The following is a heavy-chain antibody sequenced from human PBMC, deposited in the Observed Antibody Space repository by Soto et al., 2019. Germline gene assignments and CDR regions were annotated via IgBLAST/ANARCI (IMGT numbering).Heavy chain of an antibody. Sequence: ASVKVSCKASGYTFTGYYMHWVRQAPGQGLEWMGWINPNSGGPNYAQKFQGWVTMTRDTSISTAYMELSRLRSDDTAVYYCARSLITMVRGVIMVYYGMDVWGQGTTVTVSS. CDR3: ARSLITMVRGVIMVYYGMDV. CDR1: GYTFTGYY. CDR2: INPNSGGP. V-gene: IGHV1-2*04. J-gene: IGHJ6*02. D-gene: IGHD3-10*01.